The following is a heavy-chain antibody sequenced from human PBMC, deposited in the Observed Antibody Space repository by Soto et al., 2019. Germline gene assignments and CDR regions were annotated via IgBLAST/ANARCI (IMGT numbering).Heavy chain of an antibody. CDR1: GGTFSSYT. J-gene: IGHJ3*02. V-gene: IGHV1-69*02. CDR3: ARLSDNWDAFDI. CDR2: IIPILGIA. D-gene: IGHD1-20*01. Sequence: QVQLVQSGAEVKKPGSSVKVSCKASGGTFSSYTISWVRQAPGQGLEWMGRIIPILGIANYAKKFQGRATITTDKSTSTAYMELSSLRQEDTAVYYCARLSDNWDAFDIWGQGTTVTVSS.